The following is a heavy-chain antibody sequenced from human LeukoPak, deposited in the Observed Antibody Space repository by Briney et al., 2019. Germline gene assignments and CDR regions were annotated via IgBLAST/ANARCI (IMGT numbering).Heavy chain of an antibody. J-gene: IGHJ3*02. Sequence: AGGSLRLSCSASGFTFSSYAMHWVRQAPGKGLEYVSAVSDNGGSTYYADSVKGSFTISRDNSKNTLYLQMSSLRAEDTAVYYCVKGGQYSRDAFDIWGQGTMVTVSS. D-gene: IGHD5-18*01. CDR1: GFTFSSYA. CDR3: VKGGQYSRDAFDI. CDR2: VSDNGGST. V-gene: IGHV3-64D*06.